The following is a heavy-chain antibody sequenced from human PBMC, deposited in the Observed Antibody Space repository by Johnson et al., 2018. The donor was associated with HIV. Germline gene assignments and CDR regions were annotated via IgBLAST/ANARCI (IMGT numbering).Heavy chain of an antibody. Sequence: VQLVESGGCVVQPGGSLRLSCVASEFSFSHYGMHWVRQGPGKGLEWVAFIPYDGSKTYYADSVKGRFTISRDNSKNTLYLQMNSLRAEDTAVYYCARGCRDGYTCDAFDVWGQGTRVTVSS. CDR1: EFSFSHYG. CDR2: IPYDGSKT. V-gene: IGHV3-30*02. CDR3: ARGCRDGYTCDAFDV. D-gene: IGHD5-24*01. J-gene: IGHJ3*01.